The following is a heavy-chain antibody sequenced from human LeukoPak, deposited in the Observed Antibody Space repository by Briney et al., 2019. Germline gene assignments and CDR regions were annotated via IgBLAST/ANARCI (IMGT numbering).Heavy chain of an antibody. CDR3: YSSSWQQTDY. D-gene: IGHD6-13*01. CDR2: FSGSGGST. CDR1: GFTYRSHA. J-gene: IGHJ4*02. Sequence: GGSLTLSCAPSGFTYRSHAMSWARQATGKGLEWVSAFSGSGGSTYCADSVQVRLILPRDNSQNTLYLQLNSLRAEDTAVYYCYSSSWQQTDYWGQGTLVSVSS. V-gene: IGHV3-23*01.